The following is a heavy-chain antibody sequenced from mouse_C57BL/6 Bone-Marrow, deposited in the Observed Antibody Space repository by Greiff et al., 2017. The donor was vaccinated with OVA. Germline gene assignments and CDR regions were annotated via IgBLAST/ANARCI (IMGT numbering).Heavy chain of an antibody. J-gene: IGHJ2*01. V-gene: IGHV1-50*01. Sequence: VKLQQPGAELVKPGASVKLSCKASGYTFTSYWMQWVKQRPGQGLEWIGEIDPSDSYTNYNQKFKGKATLTVDTSSSTAYMQLSSLTSEDSAVYYCARYVITTVVATDYWGQGTTLTVSS. CDR1: GYTFTSYW. CDR3: ARYVITTVVATDY. CDR2: IDPSDSYT. D-gene: IGHD1-1*01.